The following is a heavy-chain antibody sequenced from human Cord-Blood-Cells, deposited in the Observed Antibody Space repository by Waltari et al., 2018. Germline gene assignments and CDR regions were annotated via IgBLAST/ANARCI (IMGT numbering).Heavy chain of an antibody. Sequence: QVQLVQSGAEVQKPGSSVQVSCKASGGTFSSYAISWARQAPGPGLEWMGGIIPIFSTANYAQKSQGRVTITAEKSTSTAYMELSSLRSEDTAVYYCAREGGDAAFDIWGQGTMVTVSS. CDR2: IIPIFSTA. D-gene: IGHD2-21*01. CDR1: GGTFSSYA. CDR3: AREGGDAAFDI. J-gene: IGHJ3*02. V-gene: IGHV1-69*06.